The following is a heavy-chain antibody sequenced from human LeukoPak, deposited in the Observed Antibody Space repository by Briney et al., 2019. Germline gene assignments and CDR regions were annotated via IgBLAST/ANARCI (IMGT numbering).Heavy chain of an antibody. CDR2: TKQDGSEK. CDR1: GFTFSSYW. Sequence: GGSLRLSCAASGFTFSSYWMSWVRQAPGKGLKWVANTKQDGSEKYYVDSVKGRFTISRDNAKDSLYLQMNSLRAEDTAVYYCARPCCGWLLDAFDIWGQGTMVTVSS. D-gene: IGHD5-12*01. J-gene: IGHJ3*02. V-gene: IGHV3-7*01. CDR3: ARPCCGWLLDAFDI.